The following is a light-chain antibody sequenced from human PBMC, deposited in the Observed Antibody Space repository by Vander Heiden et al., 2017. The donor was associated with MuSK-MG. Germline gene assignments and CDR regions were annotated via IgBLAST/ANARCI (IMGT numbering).Light chain of an antibody. J-gene: IGKJ4*01. Sequence: EIVLTQSPGTLSLSPGERATLPCRASQSVSSSYLAWYQQKPGQAPRLLIYGASSRATGIPDRFSGSGSGTDFTLTISRLEPEDFAVYYCQPDSSSLTFGGGTKVEIK. CDR1: QSVSSSY. CDR3: QPDSSSLT. CDR2: GAS. V-gene: IGKV3-20*01.